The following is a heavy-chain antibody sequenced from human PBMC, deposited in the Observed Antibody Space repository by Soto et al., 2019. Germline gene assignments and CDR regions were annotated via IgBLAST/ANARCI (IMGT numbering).Heavy chain of an antibody. CDR2: IYHTGNS. D-gene: IGHD3-22*01. J-gene: IGHJ4*02. CDR1: GASISSSNW. V-gene: IGHV4-4*02. CDR3: ATYYDSSGYRFDY. Sequence: SETLSLTCAVSGASISSSNWWSWVRQPPGKGLEWIGEIYHTGNSNYNPSLKSRVTMSIDKSRNQFSLILSPVTAADTAVYYCATYYDSSGYRFDYWGQGTLVTVSS.